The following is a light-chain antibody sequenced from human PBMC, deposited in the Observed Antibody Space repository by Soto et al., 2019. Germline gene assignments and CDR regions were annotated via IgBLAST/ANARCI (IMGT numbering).Light chain of an antibody. Sequence: DIQMTQSPFSLSASVGDRVTITCRASQSIRSYLNWYQQKPGKAPKLLIYAASSLQSGVPSRFSGSGSGTDFTLIISSLQNEDFATYYCQQSYSTSWTFGQGTKVEIK. J-gene: IGKJ1*01. CDR3: QQSYSTSWT. V-gene: IGKV1-39*01. CDR1: QSIRSY. CDR2: AAS.